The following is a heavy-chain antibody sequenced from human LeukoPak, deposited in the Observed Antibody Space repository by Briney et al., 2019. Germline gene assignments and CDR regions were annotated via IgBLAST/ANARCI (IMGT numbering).Heavy chain of an antibody. V-gene: IGHV1-18*01. J-gene: IGHJ5*02. CDR2: IRSYNGNT. D-gene: IGHD3-22*01. CDR1: GYTFTSYG. CDR3: ARDGRHRYYYDSSGFYGSWFDP. Sequence: ASVKVSCKASGYTFTSYGISWVRQAPGQGLEWMGWIRSYNGNTKNAQKLQGIVTMTTDTSTSTAYMELRSLRSDDTAVYYCARDGRHRYYYDSSGFYGSWFDPWGQGTLVTVSS.